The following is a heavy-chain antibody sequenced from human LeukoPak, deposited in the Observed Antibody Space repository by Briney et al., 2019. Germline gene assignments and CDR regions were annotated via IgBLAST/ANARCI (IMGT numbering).Heavy chain of an antibody. CDR3: ASGDYLWGSYLGY. D-gene: IGHD3-16*02. J-gene: IGHJ4*02. CDR2: IYHTGST. V-gene: IGHV4-59*08. Sequence: SETLSLTCTISGGSVSDYYWSWIRQSPGKGLEWIGYIYHTGSTSYSPSLKSRVTISADTSQNQFSLKLSSLTAADTAAYYCASGDYLWGSYLGYWGQGTLVTVSS. CDR1: GGSVSDYY.